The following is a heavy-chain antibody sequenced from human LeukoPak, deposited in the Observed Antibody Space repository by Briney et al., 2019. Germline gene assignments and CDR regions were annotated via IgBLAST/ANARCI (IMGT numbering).Heavy chain of an antibody. CDR3: ARQASGDGYNFDY. CDR1: GFTFRAYQ. D-gene: IGHD5-24*01. J-gene: IGHJ4*02. Sequence: GGSLRLSCAASGFTFRAYQMSWARQVPGKGLEWVSYISSSGSPIYYADSVKGRFTISRDNAENSLYLQMNSLRVEDTALYYCARQASGDGYNFDYWGQGTLVTVSS. V-gene: IGHV3-48*03. CDR2: ISSSGSPI.